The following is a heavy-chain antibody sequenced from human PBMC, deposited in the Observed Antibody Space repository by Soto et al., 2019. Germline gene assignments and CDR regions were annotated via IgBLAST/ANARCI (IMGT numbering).Heavy chain of an antibody. CDR1: GFTFSSYA. J-gene: IGHJ6*02. CDR3: AREYCISTSCSHYYYGMDV. D-gene: IGHD2-2*01. Sequence: PGGSLRLSCAASGFTFSSYAMHWVRQAPGKGLEWVAVISYDGSNKYYADSVKGRFTISRDNSKNTLYLQMNSLRAEDTAVYYCAREYCISTSCSHYYYGMDVWGQGTTVTVSS. V-gene: IGHV3-30-3*01. CDR2: ISYDGSNK.